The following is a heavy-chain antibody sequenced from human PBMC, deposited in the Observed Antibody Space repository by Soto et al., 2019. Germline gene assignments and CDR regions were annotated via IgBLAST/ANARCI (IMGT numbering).Heavy chain of an antibody. CDR2: ISSSSGTI. D-gene: IGHD2-2*01. CDR3: ARDQCSSTTCSIDY. CDR1: GFTFGSYN. V-gene: IGHV3-48*01. Sequence: GGSLRLSCEVSGFTFGSYNMNWVRQAPGKGLEWVSYISSSSGTIYYADSVKGRFTISRDNAKNSLYLQMNSLRAEDTAVYYCARDQCSSTTCSIDYWGQGTLVTVSS. J-gene: IGHJ4*02.